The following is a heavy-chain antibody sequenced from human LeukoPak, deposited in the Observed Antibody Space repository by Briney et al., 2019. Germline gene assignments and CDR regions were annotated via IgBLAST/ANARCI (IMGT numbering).Heavy chain of an antibody. CDR3: ARGRLPGD. CDR1: GFTFSSYA. V-gene: IGHV3-30-3*01. Sequence: GGSLRLSCAASGFTFSSYAMHWVRQAPGKGLEWVAVISYDGSNKYYADSVKGRFTISRDNSKNTLYPQMNSLRAEDTAVYYCARGRLPGDWGQGTLVTVSS. J-gene: IGHJ4*02. CDR2: ISYDGSNK. D-gene: IGHD6-25*01.